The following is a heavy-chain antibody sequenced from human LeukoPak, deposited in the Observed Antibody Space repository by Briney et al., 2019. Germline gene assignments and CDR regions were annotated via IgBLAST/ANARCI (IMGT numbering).Heavy chain of an antibody. CDR1: KFTFSTSA. Sequence: GGSLRLSCAAPKFTFSTSALSWVRQAPGRGLEWVSGISGSGAKAYYSDSVKGRFTISRDNSKSILYLQMNSLRVKDTALYYCAKDPMWFGEGDYKYYMDVWGKGTTVTVSS. CDR2: ISGSGAKA. D-gene: IGHD3-10*01. CDR3: AKDPMWFGEGDYKYYMDV. J-gene: IGHJ6*03. V-gene: IGHV3-23*01.